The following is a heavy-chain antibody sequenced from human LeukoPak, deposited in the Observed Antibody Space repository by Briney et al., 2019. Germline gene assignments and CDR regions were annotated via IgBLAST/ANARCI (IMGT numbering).Heavy chain of an antibody. CDR1: GGSINSYY. CDR3: ARRYCSGGSCYFDY. J-gene: IGHJ4*02. CDR2: IYYSGST. V-gene: IGHV4-59*08. Sequence: SETLSLTCTVSGGSINSYYWSWIRQPPGKGLEWIGYIYYSGSTNYNPSLKSRVTISVDTSKNQFSLKLSSVTAADTAVYYCARRYCSGGSCYFDYWGQGTLVTVSS. D-gene: IGHD2-15*01.